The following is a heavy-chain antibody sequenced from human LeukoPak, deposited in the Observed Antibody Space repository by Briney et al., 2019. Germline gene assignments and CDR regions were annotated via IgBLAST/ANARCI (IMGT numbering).Heavy chain of an antibody. J-gene: IGHJ4*02. D-gene: IGHD4-23*01. CDR3: ARHTQFLRWESFDY. V-gene: IGHV3-53*01. CDR2: IYSGGST. Sequence: GGSLRLSCPASGFSVSSNYMSWVRQAPGTGLEGASVIYSGGSTYYADSVKVRFTISRDNSKNTLYLQMNSLRAEDTAVYYCARHTQFLRWESFDYWGQGTLVTVSS. CDR1: GFSVSSNY.